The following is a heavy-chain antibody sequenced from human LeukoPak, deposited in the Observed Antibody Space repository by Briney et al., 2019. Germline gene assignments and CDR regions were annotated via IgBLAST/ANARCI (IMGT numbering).Heavy chain of an antibody. D-gene: IGHD3-22*01. J-gene: IGHJ4*02. Sequence: ASVKVSCKVSGYTLTELSMHWVRQAPGKGFEWMGRFDPEKGETIYAQKFQGRVTMTEDTSTDTAYVELSSLRPEDTAVYYCATEGYYDSSGYYTDYWGQGTLVTVSS. V-gene: IGHV1-24*01. CDR2: FDPEKGET. CDR1: GYTLTELS. CDR3: ATEGYYDSSGYYTDY.